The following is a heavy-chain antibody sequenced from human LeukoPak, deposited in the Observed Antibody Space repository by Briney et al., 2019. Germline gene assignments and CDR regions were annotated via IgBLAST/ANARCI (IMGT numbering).Heavy chain of an antibody. V-gene: IGHV1-69*13. CDR3: AGSPRYCSSTSCYVTGWFDP. D-gene: IGHD2-2*01. Sequence: SVKVSCKASGGTFSSYAISWVRQAPGQGLEWMGGIIPIFGTANYAQKFQGRVTITADESTSTAYMELSSLRSEDTAVYYCAGSPRYCSSTSCYVTGWFDPWGQGTLVTVSS. CDR2: IIPIFGTA. CDR1: GGTFSSYA. J-gene: IGHJ5*02.